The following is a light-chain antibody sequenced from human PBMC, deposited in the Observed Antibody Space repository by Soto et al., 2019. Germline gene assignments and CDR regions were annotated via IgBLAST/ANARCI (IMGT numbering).Light chain of an antibody. Sequence: DIQLTQSPSTLSASVGDRVTITCRASQSINGWLAWYQQKPGQAPNLLIYKASTLEGGVPSRFSGSGSGTEFTLTISSLQPDDLATYYCQQYNSYSTFGQGTKVDIK. J-gene: IGKJ1*01. CDR3: QQYNSYST. V-gene: IGKV1-5*03. CDR1: QSINGW. CDR2: KAS.